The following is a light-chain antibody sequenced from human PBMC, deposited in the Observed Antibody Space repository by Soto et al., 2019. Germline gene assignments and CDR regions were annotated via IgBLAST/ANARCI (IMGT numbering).Light chain of an antibody. CDR3: QSYDNSLSAYV. V-gene: IGLV1-40*01. CDR2: GST. CDR1: SSDIGAGSE. J-gene: IGLJ1*01. Sequence: VLTHPPSLSGAPGQRVTISCTGSSSDIGAGSEVHWYQQLPGTAPKLLIFGSTNRPSGVPDRFSGSKSATSASLAITGLQAEDEADYYCQSYDNSLSAYVFGTGTKVTVL.